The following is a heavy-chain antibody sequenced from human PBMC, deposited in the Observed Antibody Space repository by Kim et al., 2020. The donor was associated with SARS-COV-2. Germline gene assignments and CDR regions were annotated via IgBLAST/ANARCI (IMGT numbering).Heavy chain of an antibody. CDR3: ARGFKLWFGELSLDP. V-gene: IGHV1-3*01. J-gene: IGHJ5*02. D-gene: IGHD3-10*01. Sequence: ASVKVSCKASGYTFTSYAMHWVRQAPGQRLEWMGWINAGNGNTKYSQKFQGRVTITRDTSASTAYMELSSLRSEDTAVYYCARGFKLWFGELSLDPWGQGTLVTVSS. CDR2: INAGNGNT. CDR1: GYTFTSYA.